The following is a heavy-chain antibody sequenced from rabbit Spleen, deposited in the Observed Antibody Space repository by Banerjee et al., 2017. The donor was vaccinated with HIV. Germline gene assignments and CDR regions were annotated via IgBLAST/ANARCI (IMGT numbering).Heavy chain of an antibody. D-gene: IGHD1-1*01. CDR1: GVSFSGSSY. V-gene: IGHV1S45*01. Sequence: QEQLEESGGDLVKPGASLTLTCKASGVSFSGSSYMCWVRQAPGKGLEWIACINTYTGKPVYATWAKGRFTISRTSSATVTLQLTSLTAADTATYFCARDLPSAVGWNFYLWGPGTLVTVS. J-gene: IGHJ4*01. CDR3: ARDLPSAVGWNFYL. CDR2: INTYTGKP.